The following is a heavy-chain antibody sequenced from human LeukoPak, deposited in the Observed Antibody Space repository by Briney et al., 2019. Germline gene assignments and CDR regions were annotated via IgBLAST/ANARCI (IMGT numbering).Heavy chain of an antibody. V-gene: IGHV3-30*18. J-gene: IGHJ3*02. D-gene: IGHD3-9*01. CDR1: GFTFSSN. CDR3: AKEYDRVHDAFDI. Sequence: PGRSLRLCCVVSGFTFSSNHWVRQAPGKGLEWVAVISYDGSKKYYADSVKGRFTISRDSSKNTLSLQMNSLRAEDTAVYYCAKEYDRVHDAFDIWGQGTMVTVSS. CDR2: ISYDGSKK.